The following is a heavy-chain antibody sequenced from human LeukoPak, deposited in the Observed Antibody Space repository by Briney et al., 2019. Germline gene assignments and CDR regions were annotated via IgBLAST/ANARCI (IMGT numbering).Heavy chain of an antibody. Sequence: GGSLRLSCAASGFTFSNYGMHWVRQAPGKGPEWVALISHDGSNKYYADSVKGQFTISRDNSKNTLDLQMNSLRPEDTAVFYCARGGYHDDSSGGAFDIWGRGTVVTVSS. CDR1: GFTFSNYG. J-gene: IGHJ3*02. V-gene: IGHV3-30*03. CDR2: ISHDGSNK. CDR3: ARGGYHDDSSGGAFDI. D-gene: IGHD3-22*01.